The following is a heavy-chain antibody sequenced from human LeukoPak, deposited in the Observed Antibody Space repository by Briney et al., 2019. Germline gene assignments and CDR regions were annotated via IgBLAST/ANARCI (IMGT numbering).Heavy chain of an antibody. CDR1: GYTLTELS. V-gene: IGHV1-24*01. CDR2: FDPEDGET. Sequence: ASVKVSCKVSGYTLTELSMHWVRQAPGKGLEWMGGFDPEDGETIYAQKFQGRVTMTEDTSTDTAYMELSILRSEDTAVYYCATWAPTSSGYFDYWGQGTLVTVSS. CDR3: ATWAPTSSGYFDY. J-gene: IGHJ4*02. D-gene: IGHD3-10*01.